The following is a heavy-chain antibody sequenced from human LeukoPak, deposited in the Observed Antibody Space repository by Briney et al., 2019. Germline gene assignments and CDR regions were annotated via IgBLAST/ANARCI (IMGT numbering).Heavy chain of an antibody. Sequence: GGSLRLSCAASGFTFSGYSGYTMNWVRQAPGKGLEWVSSISTSSTYIYYADSVKGRFTISRDNSKNTMYLQLNSLRPEDTAVYYCAKDSFYCSSSSCPQYFYYMDVWGKGTTVTISS. D-gene: IGHD2-2*01. J-gene: IGHJ6*03. V-gene: IGHV3-21*01. CDR1: GFTFSGYSGYT. CDR3: AKDSFYCSSSSCPQYFYYMDV. CDR2: ISTSSTYI.